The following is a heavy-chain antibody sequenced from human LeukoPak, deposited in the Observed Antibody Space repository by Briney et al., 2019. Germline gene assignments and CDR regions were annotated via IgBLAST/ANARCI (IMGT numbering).Heavy chain of an antibody. D-gene: IGHD7-27*01. J-gene: IGHJ5*02. CDR1: AFTFSGYS. CDR3: TRNWGSDNWFDP. V-gene: IGHV3-21*04. CDR2: ISSSSSYK. Sequence: GGSLRLSCAASAFTFSGYSMNWVRQAPGKGLEWVSFISSSSSYKYYADSVKGRFTISRDNSKNTLYLQMNSLRAEDTAVYYCTRNWGSDNWFDPWGQGTLVTVSS.